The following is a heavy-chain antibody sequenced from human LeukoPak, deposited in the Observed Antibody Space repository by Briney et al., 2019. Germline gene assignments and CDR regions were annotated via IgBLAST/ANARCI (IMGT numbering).Heavy chain of an antibody. D-gene: IGHD3-22*01. V-gene: IGHV3-7*03. Sequence: GGSLRLSCAASGFSFTTYWMGWVRQAPGKGLEWVANINQDESSQYYVDAVRGRFTISRDNSKNTLYLQMNSLRAEDTAVYYCAKSPYDSSGYYFSYYYYMDVWGKGTTVTISS. CDR3: AKSPYDSSGYYFSYYYYMDV. J-gene: IGHJ6*03. CDR2: INQDESSQ. CDR1: GFSFTTYW.